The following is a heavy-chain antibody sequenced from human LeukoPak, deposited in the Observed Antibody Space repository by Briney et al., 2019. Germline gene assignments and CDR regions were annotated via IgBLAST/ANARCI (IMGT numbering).Heavy chain of an antibody. V-gene: IGHV4-4*07. Sequence: PSETLSLTCNVSGASFNYYYWSWIRQPAGKGLEWIVRVYLGGSTNYNPSLKSRVMMSLDKANNQFSLRLSSVTAADTAIYYCARDHCDDAACYPFDRWGQGALVTVSS. CDR2: VYLGGST. CDR3: ARDHCDDAACYPFDR. D-gene: IGHD2-21*01. J-gene: IGHJ4*02. CDR1: GASFNYYY.